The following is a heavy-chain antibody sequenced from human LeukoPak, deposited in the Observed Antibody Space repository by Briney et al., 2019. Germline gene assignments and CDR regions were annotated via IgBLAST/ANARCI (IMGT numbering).Heavy chain of an antibody. CDR1: GFTFSSYD. Sequence: GGSLRLSCAASGFTFSSYDMHWVRQATGKGLEWVSAIGTAGDTYYPGSVKGRFTISRENAKNSLYLQMNSLRAGDTAVYYCARGAGGYCSSTSCYSGFDPWGQGTLVTVSS. CDR3: ARGAGGYCSSTSCYSGFDP. V-gene: IGHV3-13*01. J-gene: IGHJ5*02. CDR2: IGTAGDT. D-gene: IGHD2-2*01.